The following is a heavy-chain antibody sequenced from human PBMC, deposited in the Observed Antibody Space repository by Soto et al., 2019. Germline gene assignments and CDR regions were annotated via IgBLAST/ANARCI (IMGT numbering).Heavy chain of an antibody. CDR2: ISWNSGSI. CDR1: GFIFDDYA. J-gene: IGHJ4*02. D-gene: IGHD3-22*01. V-gene: IGHV3-9*01. CDR3: AKGGDYDSSGYYYF. Sequence: EVQLVESGGGSVQPGRSLRLSCAVSGFIFDDYAMRWVRQAPGKGLEWVSGISWNSGSIGYADSVKGRFTISRDNAKNSLYLQMNSLRAEDTALYYCAKGGDYDSSGYYYFRGQGTLVTVSS.